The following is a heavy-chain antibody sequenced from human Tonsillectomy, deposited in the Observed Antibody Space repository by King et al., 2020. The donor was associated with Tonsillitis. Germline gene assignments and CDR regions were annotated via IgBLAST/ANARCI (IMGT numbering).Heavy chain of an antibody. V-gene: IGHV4-38-2*02. Sequence: LQLQESGPGLVKPSETLSLTCTVSGYSISSSYYWGWIRQPPGKGLEWIGSIYHSGSTYYNPSLKSRVTISVDTSKNQFSLKLSSVTAADTAVYYCARGTVEYYFDYWGQGALFSVSS. D-gene: IGHD3-3*01. CDR3: ARGTVEYYFDY. CDR2: IYHSGST. J-gene: IGHJ4*02. CDR1: GYSISSSYY.